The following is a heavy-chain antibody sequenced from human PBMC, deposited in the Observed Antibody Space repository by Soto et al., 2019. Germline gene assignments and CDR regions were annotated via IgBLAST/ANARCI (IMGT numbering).Heavy chain of an antibody. Sequence: SETLSLTCAVYGGSFSGYYWSWIRQPPGKGLEWIGEINHSGSTNYNPSLKSRVTISVETSKNQFSLKLSSVTAAETAVYYCARGSISFLDYWGQGTLVTVSS. J-gene: IGHJ4*02. CDR1: GGSFSGYY. CDR2: INHSGST. V-gene: IGHV4-34*01. CDR3: ARGSISFLDY.